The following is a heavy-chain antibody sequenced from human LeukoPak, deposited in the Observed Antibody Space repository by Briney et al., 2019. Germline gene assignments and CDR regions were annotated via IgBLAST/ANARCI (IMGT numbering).Heavy chain of an antibody. CDR1: GFTFSNYA. J-gene: IGHJ6*04. Sequence: GGSLRLSCAASGFTFSNYAMSWVGQAPGKRLEWVSAITGSAADTYSADSVKGRFTISRDNSRNTLYLQMNSLRAEDTAVYYCAKPTVGSGSHYRLDVWGKGTTVTVSS. V-gene: IGHV3-23*01. CDR3: AKPTVGSGSHYRLDV. D-gene: IGHD3-10*01. CDR2: ITGSAADT.